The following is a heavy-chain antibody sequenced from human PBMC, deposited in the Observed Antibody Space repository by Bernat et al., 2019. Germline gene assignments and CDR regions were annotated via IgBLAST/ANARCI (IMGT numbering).Heavy chain of an antibody. CDR3: ARAQLTTVTILDN. CDR1: GFTFSSYG. V-gene: IGHV3-33*01. D-gene: IGHD4-17*01. J-gene: IGHJ4*02. CDR2: IWYDGSNK. Sequence: QVQLVESGGGVVQPGRSLRLSCAASGFTFSSYGMHWVRQAPGKGLEWVAVIWYDGSNKYYADSVKGRFTISRDNSKNTLYLQMNSLRAEDTAVYYCARAQLTTVTILDNWGQGTLVTVSS.